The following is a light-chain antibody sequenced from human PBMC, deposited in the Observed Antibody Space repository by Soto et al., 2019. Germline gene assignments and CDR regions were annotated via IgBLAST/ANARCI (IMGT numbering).Light chain of an antibody. CDR2: ATS. J-gene: IGKJ1*01. CDR1: QSISSY. Sequence: DIQMTQSPSSLSASVGDRVTITFRASQSISSYLNWYQQKPGKAPNLLIYATSNLQSGVPSRFSGSGSGTDFILTISSLQPEDFATYYCQQSYSILWTFGQGTKVDIK. V-gene: IGKV1-39*01. CDR3: QQSYSILWT.